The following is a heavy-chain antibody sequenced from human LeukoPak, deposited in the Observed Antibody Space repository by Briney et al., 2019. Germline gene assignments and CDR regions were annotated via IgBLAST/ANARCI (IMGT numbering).Heavy chain of an antibody. V-gene: IGHV1-69*05. D-gene: IGHD1-26*01. J-gene: IGHJ4*02. CDR2: IIPIFGTA. Sequence: SVKVSCKASGGTFSSYAISWVRQAPGQGLEWMGGIIPIFGTANYAQKFQGRVTITTDESTSTAYMELSSLRSEDTAVYYCARGRVVGATTLENWGQGTLVTVSS. CDR3: ARGRVVGATTLEN. CDR1: GGTFSSYA.